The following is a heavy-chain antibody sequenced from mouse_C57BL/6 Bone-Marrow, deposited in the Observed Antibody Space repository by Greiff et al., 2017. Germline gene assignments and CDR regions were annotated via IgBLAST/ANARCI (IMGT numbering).Heavy chain of an antibody. CDR3: AIITTVVAPDAY. Sequence: EVQVVESGGGLVKPGGSLKLSCAASGFTFSDYGMHWVRQAPEKGLEWVAYISSGSSTIYYADTVKGRFTISRDNAKNTLFLQMTSLRSEDTAMYYCAIITTVVAPDAYWGQGTLVTVSA. D-gene: IGHD1-1*01. CDR2: ISSGSSTI. CDR1: GFTFSDYG. J-gene: IGHJ3*01. V-gene: IGHV5-17*01.